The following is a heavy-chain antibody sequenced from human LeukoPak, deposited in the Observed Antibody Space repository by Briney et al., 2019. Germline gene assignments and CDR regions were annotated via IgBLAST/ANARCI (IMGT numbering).Heavy chain of an antibody. CDR1: GFTFSTYG. Sequence: GGSLRLSCAVSGFTFSTYGMHWVRQAPGKGLEWVAVIWYDGRTQFYAESVKGRFAVSRDNSKNTLYLQMNSLRAEDTAVYHCARGEYYHESSGYPNYWGQGTLVTVSS. V-gene: IGHV3-33*01. CDR2: IWYDGRTQ. J-gene: IGHJ4*02. D-gene: IGHD3-22*01. CDR3: ARGEYYHESSGYPNY.